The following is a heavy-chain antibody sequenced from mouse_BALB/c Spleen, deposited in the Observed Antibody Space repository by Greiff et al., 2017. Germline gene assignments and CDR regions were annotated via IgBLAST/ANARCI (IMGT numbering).Heavy chain of an antibody. J-gene: IGHJ4*01. CDR1: GYSITSDYA. V-gene: IGHV3-2*02. CDR3: SRSHYGSSYDYYAMDY. D-gene: IGHD1-1*01. CDR2: ISYSGST. Sequence: DVQLVESGPGLVKPSQSLSLTCTVTGYSITSDYAWNWIRQFPGNKLEWMGYISYSGSTSYNPSLKSRISITRDTSKNQFFLQLNSVTTEDTATYYCSRSHYGSSYDYYAMDYWGQGTSVTVSS.